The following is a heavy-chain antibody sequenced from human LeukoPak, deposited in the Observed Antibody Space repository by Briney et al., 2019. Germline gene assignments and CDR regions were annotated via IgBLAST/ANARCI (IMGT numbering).Heavy chain of an antibody. CDR2: LYIDGST. CDR1: EFTVSDDY. CDR3: ASLNYDGTGYHGPVDY. Sequence: GGSLRLSCTASEFTVSDDYMSWVRQAPGKGLEWVSTLYIDGSTYYADAVKGRFTTSRDNFKNTLYLQMNRLRDEDTAVYYCASLNYDGTGYHGPVDYWGQGTLVTVSS. V-gene: IGHV3-66*01. J-gene: IGHJ4*02. D-gene: IGHD3-22*01.